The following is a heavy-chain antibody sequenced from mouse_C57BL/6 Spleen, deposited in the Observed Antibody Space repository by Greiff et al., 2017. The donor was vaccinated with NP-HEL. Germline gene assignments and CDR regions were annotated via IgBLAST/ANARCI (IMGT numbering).Heavy chain of an antibody. CDR3: ARYGNSAY. CDR2: IYPGDGDT. J-gene: IGHJ3*01. CDR1: GYAFSSSW. D-gene: IGHD2-1*01. Sequence: QVQLQQSGPELVKPGASVKISCKASGYAFSSSWMNWVKQRPGKGLEWIGRIYPGDGDTNYNGKFKGKATLTADKSSSTAYMQLSSLTSEDSAVYFCARYGNSAYWGQGTLVTVSA. V-gene: IGHV1-82*01.